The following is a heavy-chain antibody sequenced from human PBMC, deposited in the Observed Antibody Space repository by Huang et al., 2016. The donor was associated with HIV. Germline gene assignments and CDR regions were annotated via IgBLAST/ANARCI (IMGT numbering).Heavy chain of an antibody. CDR1: GFPFSSYG. Sequence: QVQLVESGGGVVQPGGSLRLSGAASGFPFSSYGMHWVRQAPGKALEWVAVIRYDGSNKYYADSVKGRFTISRDNSKNTLYLQMNSLRAEDTAVYYCAKDFGIEFWGQGTLVTVSS. D-gene: IGHD3-10*01. V-gene: IGHV3-30*02. CDR2: IRYDGSNK. CDR3: AKDFGIEF. J-gene: IGHJ4*02.